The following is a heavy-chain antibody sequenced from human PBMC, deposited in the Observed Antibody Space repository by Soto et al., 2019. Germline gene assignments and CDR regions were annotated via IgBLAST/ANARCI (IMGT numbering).Heavy chain of an antibody. J-gene: IGHJ4*02. D-gene: IGHD4-4*01. V-gene: IGHV3-73*01. CDR3: TGRAVLSTVTPDY. CDR1: GLSFSGSA. CDR2: IRSKTNNYAT. Sequence: GGSLRLSCAASGLSFSGSAMHWVRQASGKGLEWVGGIRSKTNNYATSYAASVKGRFTISRDDSKNTAYLLMNSLKTEDTAVYYCTGRAVLSTVTPDYWGQGTLVTVSS.